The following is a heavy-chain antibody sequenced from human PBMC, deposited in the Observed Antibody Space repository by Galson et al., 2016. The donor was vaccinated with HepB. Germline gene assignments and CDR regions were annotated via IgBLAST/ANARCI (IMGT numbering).Heavy chain of an antibody. CDR2: IYTAGGT. Sequence: SLRLSCAASGFTFSNYDMHWVRQAPGKGLEWVSSIYTAGGTYYHDSVEGRFTVPRENGKDSLYLHMKSLRAGDTAVYFCARGSYSSDWYRSSAYDFGMDVWGKGTPVTVSS. D-gene: IGHD6-19*01. V-gene: IGHV3-13*01. CDR3: ARGSYSSDWYRSSAYDFGMDV. CDR1: GFTFSNYD. J-gene: IGHJ6*04.